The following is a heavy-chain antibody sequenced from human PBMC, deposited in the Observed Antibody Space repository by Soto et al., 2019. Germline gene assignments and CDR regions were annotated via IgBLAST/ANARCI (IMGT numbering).Heavy chain of an antibody. V-gene: IGHV2-5*02. Sequence: QITLKESGPTLVKPTQTLTLTCSFSGFSLSTTGVGVGWIRQSPGKALEWLAIIYWDHDKRSSPSLTSRVTITKDTSTIQVVLTVTNMDPVDTGTYYCARSLWFGELHWGQGALVTVSS. CDR2: IYWDHDK. CDR3: ARSLWFGELH. D-gene: IGHD3-10*01. CDR1: GFSLSTTGVG. J-gene: IGHJ4*02.